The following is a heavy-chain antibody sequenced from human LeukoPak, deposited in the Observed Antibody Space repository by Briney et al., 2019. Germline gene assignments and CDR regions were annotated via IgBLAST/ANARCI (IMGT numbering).Heavy chain of an antibody. CDR2: INHSGST. V-gene: IGHV4-34*01. Sequence: SETLSLTCAVYGGSFSGYYWSWIRQPPGKGLEWIGEINHSGSTNYNPSLKSRVTISVDTSKNQFSLKLSSVTAADTAVYYCARSLRRSVVGATLYFDYWGQGTLVTVSS. CDR3: ARSLRRSVVGATLYFDY. J-gene: IGHJ4*02. CDR1: GGSFSGYY. D-gene: IGHD1-26*01.